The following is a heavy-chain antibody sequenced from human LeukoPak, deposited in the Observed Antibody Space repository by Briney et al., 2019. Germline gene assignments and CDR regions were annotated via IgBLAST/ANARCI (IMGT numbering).Heavy chain of an antibody. V-gene: IGHV1-58*02. CDR2: IVVGSGNT. CDR1: GFTFTSSA. D-gene: IGHD3-10*01. J-gene: IGHJ6*02. CDR3: AADGDYYGSGIHGMDV. Sequence: SVKVSCKASGFTFTSSAMQWVRRARGQRLEWIGQIVVGSGNTNYAQKFQERVTITRDMSTSTAYMELSSLRSEDTAVYYCAADGDYYGSGIHGMDVWGQGTTVTVSS.